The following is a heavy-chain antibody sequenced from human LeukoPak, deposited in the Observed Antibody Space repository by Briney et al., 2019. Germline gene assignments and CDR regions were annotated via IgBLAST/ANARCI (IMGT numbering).Heavy chain of an antibody. Sequence: PGGSLRLSCAASGFTFSSYAMHWVRQAPGKGLEWVAVISYDGSNKYYADSVEGRFTISRDNSKNTLYLQMNSLRAEDTAVYYCARDREDSSGYFDYWGQGTLVTVSS. V-gene: IGHV3-30-3*01. D-gene: IGHD3-22*01. CDR2: ISYDGSNK. CDR1: GFTFSSYA. J-gene: IGHJ4*02. CDR3: ARDREDSSGYFDY.